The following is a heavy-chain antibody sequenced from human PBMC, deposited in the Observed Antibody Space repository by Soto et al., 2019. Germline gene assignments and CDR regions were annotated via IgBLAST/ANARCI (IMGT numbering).Heavy chain of an antibody. CDR2: INAGNGNT. CDR3: ARHKRSSGWYL. CDR1: GYTFTSYA. J-gene: IGHJ5*02. V-gene: IGHV1-3*01. D-gene: IGHD6-19*01. Sequence: QVQLVQSGAEVKKPGASVKVSCKASGYTFTSYAMHWLRQAPGQRLEWMGWINAGNGNTKYSQKFQGRVTITRDTSASTAYMELSSLRSEDTAVYYCARHKRSSGWYLWGQGTLVTVSS.